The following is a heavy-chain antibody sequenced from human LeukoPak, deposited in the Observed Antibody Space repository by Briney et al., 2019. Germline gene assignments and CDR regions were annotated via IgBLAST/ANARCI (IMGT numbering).Heavy chain of an antibody. V-gene: IGHV5-51*01. Sequence: SGESLKISCKGSGYSFTSYWIGWVRQMPGKGLEWMGTIYPRDSDTRYSPSFQGQVTISADKSISTAYLQWSSLKASDTAMYYCARQGGRVGDAFDIWGQGTMVTVSS. CDR2: IYPRDSDT. J-gene: IGHJ3*02. CDR3: ARQGGRVGDAFDI. CDR1: GYSFTSYW. D-gene: IGHD2-8*02.